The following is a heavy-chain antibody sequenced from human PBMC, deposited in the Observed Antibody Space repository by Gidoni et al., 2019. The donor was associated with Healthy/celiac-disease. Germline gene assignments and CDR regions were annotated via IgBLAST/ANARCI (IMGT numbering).Heavy chain of an antibody. CDR1: GGTFSSYA. CDR2: IIPILGTA. V-gene: IGHV1-69*01. Sequence: QVQLVQSGAEVKKPGSSVKVSCKAYGGTFSSYALSWVRQAPGQGLEWMGGIIPILGTANYAQKCQGRVTITADEATSTAYMELSSLRSEDTAGYYRARERDGDYPLDYWGQGTLVTVAS. CDR3: ARERDGDYPLDY. J-gene: IGHJ4*02. D-gene: IGHD4-17*01.